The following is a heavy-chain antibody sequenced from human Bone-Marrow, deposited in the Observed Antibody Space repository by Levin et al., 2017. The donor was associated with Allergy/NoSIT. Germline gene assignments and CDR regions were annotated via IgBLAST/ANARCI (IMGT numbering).Heavy chain of an antibody. CDR1: GFSFSYYS. Sequence: PGGSLRLSCAASGFSFSYYSMSWVRQAPGKGLEWVANIKEDGSEKYYLDSVKGRFTISRNDAENSLNLQMNSLRAEDTAVYYCAREFYGDYPNFDSWGQGTLVTVSS. CDR2: IKEDGSEK. D-gene: IGHD4-17*01. CDR3: AREFYGDYPNFDS. J-gene: IGHJ4*02. V-gene: IGHV3-7*01.